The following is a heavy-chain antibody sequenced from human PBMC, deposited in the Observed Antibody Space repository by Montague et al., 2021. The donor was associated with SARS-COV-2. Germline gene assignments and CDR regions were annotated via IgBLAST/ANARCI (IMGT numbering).Heavy chain of an antibody. V-gene: IGHV2-70*01. CDR2: XDWXDDK. CDR3: ARSYGTTVVTRAFDY. D-gene: IGHD4-23*01. Sequence: PALVTPTQTITLTCTFSGFSLSTSGMCVSWIRQPPGKAREWLTLXDWXDDKYYSTSLKTRLTISKDTSKNPVVLTMTNMDPVDTATYYCARSYGTTVVTRAFDYWGQGTLVTVSS. CDR1: GFSLSTSGMC. J-gene: IGHJ4*02.